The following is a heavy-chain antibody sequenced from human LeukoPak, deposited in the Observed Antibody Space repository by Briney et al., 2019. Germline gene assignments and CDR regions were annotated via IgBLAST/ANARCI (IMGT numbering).Heavy chain of an antibody. CDR1: GGTFSSYA. CDR2: IIPIFGTA. V-gene: IGHV1-69*13. J-gene: IGHJ6*03. CDR3: NALPYCSSTSCYGYYYYMDV. Sequence: SVKVSCKASGGTFSSYAISWVQQAPGQGLEWMGGIIPIFGTANYAQKFQGRVTITADESTSTAYMELSSLRSEDTAVYYCNALPYCSSTSCYGYYYYMDVWGKGTTVTVSS. D-gene: IGHD2-2*01.